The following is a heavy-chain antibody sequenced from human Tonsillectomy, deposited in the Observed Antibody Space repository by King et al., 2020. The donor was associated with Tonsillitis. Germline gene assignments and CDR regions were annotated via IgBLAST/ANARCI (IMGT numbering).Heavy chain of an antibody. D-gene: IGHD6-6*01. J-gene: IGHJ4*02. V-gene: IGHV3-23*04. CDR2: ISGEGGTT. CDR1: GFTLRRYA. CDR3: AKGEGSSSFPDS. Sequence: VQLVESGGGLVQPGGSLSLSCAASGFTLRRYAMSWVRQAPGKGLIWVSAISGEGGTTYYADSVKGRLTISRDNSKNTLFLKMNSLRAEDTAIYYCAKGEGSSSFPDSWGQGTLVSVSS.